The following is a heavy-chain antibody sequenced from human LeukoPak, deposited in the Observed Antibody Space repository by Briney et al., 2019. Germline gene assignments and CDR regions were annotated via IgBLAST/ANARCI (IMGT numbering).Heavy chain of an antibody. CDR3: AKDHYDILTGRFDY. CDR1: GFTFDDYA. J-gene: IGHJ4*02. CDR2: ISWNSGSI. V-gene: IGHV3-9*03. Sequence: GRSLRLSCAASGFTFDDYAMHWVRQAPGKGLEWVSGISWNSGSIGYADSVKGRFTISRDNAKNSLYLQMNSLRAEDMALYYCAKDHYDILTGRFDYWGQGTLVTVSS. D-gene: IGHD3-9*01.